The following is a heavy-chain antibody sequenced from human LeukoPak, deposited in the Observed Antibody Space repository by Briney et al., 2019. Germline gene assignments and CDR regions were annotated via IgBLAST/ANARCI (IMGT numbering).Heavy chain of an antibody. V-gene: IGHV4-59*01. Sequence: KTSETLSLTCTVSGGSISSYYWSWIRQPPGKGLEWIGNIYYSGSTNYNPSLRSRLTISVDTSKNQCSLKVSSVTAADTAVYYCARYEIGTDAFDIWGQGTMVTVSS. CDR3: ARYEIGTDAFDI. D-gene: IGHD3-9*01. CDR2: IYYSGST. J-gene: IGHJ3*02. CDR1: GGSISSYY.